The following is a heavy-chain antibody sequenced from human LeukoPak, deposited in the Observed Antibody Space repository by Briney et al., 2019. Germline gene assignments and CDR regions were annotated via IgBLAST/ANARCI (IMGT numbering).Heavy chain of an antibody. D-gene: IGHD6-19*01. CDR1: GFTFSSYW. CDR3: AGPIAVAAGWFDP. V-gene: IGHV3-7*01. CDR2: MKQDGSEK. J-gene: IGHJ5*02. Sequence: PGGSLRLSCAASGFTFSSYWMSWVRQAPGKGLEWVANMKQDGSEKYYVDSVKGRFTISRDNAKNSLYLQMNSLRAEDTAVYYCAGPIAVAAGWFDPWGQGTLVTVSS.